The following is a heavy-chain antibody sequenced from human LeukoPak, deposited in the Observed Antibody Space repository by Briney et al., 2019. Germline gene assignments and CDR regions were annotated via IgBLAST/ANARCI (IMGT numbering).Heavy chain of an antibody. CDR3: ATYRQVLLPFES. CDR2: IFPSGGEI. J-gene: IGHJ4*02. D-gene: IGHD2-8*02. Sequence: GGSLRLSCAASGFTFSTVAIIWVRQPPGKGLEWVSSIFPSGGEIHYADSVRGRFTISRDNSKSTLSLQMNSLRAEDTAIYYCATYRQVLLPFESWGQGTLVTVSS. V-gene: IGHV3-23*01. CDR1: GFTFSTVA.